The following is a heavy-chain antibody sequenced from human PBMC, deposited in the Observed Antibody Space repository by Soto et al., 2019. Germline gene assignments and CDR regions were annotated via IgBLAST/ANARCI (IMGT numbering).Heavy chain of an antibody. CDR3: STRAYDTNGYYRFDP. CDR1: GGSFSGHS. D-gene: IGHD3-22*01. CDR2: INHSGRV. V-gene: IGHV4-34*01. J-gene: IGHJ5*01. Sequence: SETLSLTCAVYGGSFSGHSWTWTRQSPGKGLEWIGDINHSGRVNYSPSLKSRVTISLDTSKNQFSLTLSAVTAADTAMYYCSTRAYDTNGYYRFDPWGQGTLVTVSS.